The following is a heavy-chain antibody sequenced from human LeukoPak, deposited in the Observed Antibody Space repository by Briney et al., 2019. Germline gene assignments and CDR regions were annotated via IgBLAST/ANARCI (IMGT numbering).Heavy chain of an antibody. V-gene: IGHV1-69*05. Sequence: SVKVSCKAAGGTFSSYTISWVRQAPGQGLQWMGGIIHMFGTANYAQTFQGRVTITTAESTSTAYMERSSLRSEDTAVYYCARGGLYSSSFTYWGQGTPVTVSS. D-gene: IGHD6-6*01. J-gene: IGHJ4*02. CDR1: GGTFSSYT. CDR2: IIHMFGTA. CDR3: ARGGLYSSSFTY.